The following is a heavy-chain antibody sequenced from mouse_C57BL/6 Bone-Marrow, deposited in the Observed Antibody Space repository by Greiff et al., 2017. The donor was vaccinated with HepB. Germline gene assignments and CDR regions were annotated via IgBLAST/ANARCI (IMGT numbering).Heavy chain of an antibody. J-gene: IGHJ4*01. Sequence: VQLQQSGPELVQPGASVKLSCKASGYAFSSSWMNWVKQRPGKGLEWMGQIYPGDGDTNYNGKFKGKATLTADKSTSTAYVQLSSLTSEDSAVYLDAGVYFCVCYGSSPYYYAMDYWGQGTSVTVSS. CDR1: GYAFSSSW. CDR2: IYPGDGDT. CDR3: AGVYFCVCYGSSPYYYAMDY. V-gene: IGHV1-82*01. D-gene: IGHD1-1*01.